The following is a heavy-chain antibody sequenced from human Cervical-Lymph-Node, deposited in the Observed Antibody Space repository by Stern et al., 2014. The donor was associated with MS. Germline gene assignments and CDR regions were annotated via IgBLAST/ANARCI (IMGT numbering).Heavy chain of an antibody. V-gene: IGHV3-33*01. CDR2: IWYDGSNQ. CDR3: TRGRTTMALDY. D-gene: IGHD1-1*01. Sequence: VQLVESGGGVVQPGRSLRLSCAASGFIFSNYGMHWVRPAPGKGLEWVAIIWYDGSNQYYADSVKGRFSISRDNSKNTLFLQLNSLRAEDTGLYYCTRGRTTMALDYWGQGTLVTVSS. CDR1: GFIFSNYG. J-gene: IGHJ4*02.